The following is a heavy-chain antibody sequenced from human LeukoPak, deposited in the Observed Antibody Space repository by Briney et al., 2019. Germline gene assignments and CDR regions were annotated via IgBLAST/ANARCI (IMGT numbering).Heavy chain of an antibody. V-gene: IGHV3-74*01. CDR2: INSDGSST. CDR3: ARDRLSTWSYGMDV. J-gene: IGHJ6*02. D-gene: IGHD2-2*01. Sequence: GGSLRLSCAASGCTFSSYWMHWVRQAPGKGLVWVSRINSDGSSTSYADSVKGRFTISRDNAKNTLHLQMNSLRAEDTAVYYCARDRLSTWSYGMDVWGQGTTVTVSS. CDR1: GCTFSSYW.